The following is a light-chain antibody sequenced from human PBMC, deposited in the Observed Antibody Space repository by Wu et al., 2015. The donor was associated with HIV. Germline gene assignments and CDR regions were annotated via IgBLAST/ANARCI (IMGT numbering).Light chain of an antibody. CDR1: QSVSSN. J-gene: IGKJ4*01. CDR2: GAS. Sequence: EIVMTQSSATLSVSPGERATLSCRASQSVSSNLAWYQQKPGQAPRLLIYGASTRATGIPARFSGSGSGTEFTLTISSLQSEDFAVYYCQQYNNRALTFGRRDQGWRSN. CDR3: QQYNNRALT. V-gene: IGKV3-15*01.